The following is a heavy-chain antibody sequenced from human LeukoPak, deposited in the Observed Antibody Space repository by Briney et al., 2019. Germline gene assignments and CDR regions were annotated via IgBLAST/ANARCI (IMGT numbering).Heavy chain of an antibody. CDR2: IYSGGST. V-gene: IGHV3-66*01. CDR1: AFSVGSNY. D-gene: IGHD3-9*01. CDR3: ARDHSILTGYDAFDI. Sequence: PGGSLRLSCAASAFSVGSNYMTWVRQAPGKGLKWVSLIYSGGSTYYADSVKGRFTISRDNSKNTLYLQMNSLRAEDTAVYYCARDHSILTGYDAFDIWGQGTMVTVSS. J-gene: IGHJ3*02.